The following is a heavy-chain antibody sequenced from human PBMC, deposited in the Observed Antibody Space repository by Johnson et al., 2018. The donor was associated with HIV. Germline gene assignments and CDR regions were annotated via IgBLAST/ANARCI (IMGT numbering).Heavy chain of an antibody. Sequence: VQLVESGGGVVQPGRSLRLSCAASRFTVSSYYMTWVRQAPGKGLEWVSVIYSDGTTDYSDSVKGRFTISRDNSKNTLYLQMNSLRAEDTAVYYCAKDNPGVSHAFDIWGQGTMVTVSS. D-gene: IGHD1-14*01. CDR1: RFTVSSYY. CDR3: AKDNPGVSHAFDI. CDR2: IYSDGTT. V-gene: IGHV3-66*01. J-gene: IGHJ3*02.